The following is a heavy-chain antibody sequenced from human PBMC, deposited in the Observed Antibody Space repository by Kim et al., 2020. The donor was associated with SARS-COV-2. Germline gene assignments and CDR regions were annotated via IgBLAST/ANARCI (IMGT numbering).Heavy chain of an antibody. J-gene: IGHJ3*02. CDR2: IKSKTDGGTT. CDR3: TTSGPADPDRRNDAFDI. V-gene: IGHV3-15*01. Sequence: GGSLRLSCAASGFTFSNAWMSWVRQAPGKGLEWVGRIKSKTDGGTTDYAAPVKGRFTIPRDDSKNTLYLQMNSLKTEDTPVYYFTTSGPADPDRRNDAFDIWSQGTIVTVSS. CDR1: GFTFSNAW.